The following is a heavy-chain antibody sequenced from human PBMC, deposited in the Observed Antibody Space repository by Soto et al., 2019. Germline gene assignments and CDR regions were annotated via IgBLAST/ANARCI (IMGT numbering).Heavy chain of an antibody. V-gene: IGHV4-59*01. J-gene: IGHJ2*01. CDR3: TRDLIGSSSNCYFDL. CDR2: ISDTGST. Sequence: QVHLQESGPGLVNPSETLSLTCTVSGGSISGDSWSWIRQPPGKGLEWIGYISDTGSTNFSPSCNGRVTISLVTSKKQFSLKLTSVTAADTAVYYCTRDLIGSSSNCYFDLWGRGTLVTVSS. CDR1: GGSISGDS. D-gene: IGHD2-2*01.